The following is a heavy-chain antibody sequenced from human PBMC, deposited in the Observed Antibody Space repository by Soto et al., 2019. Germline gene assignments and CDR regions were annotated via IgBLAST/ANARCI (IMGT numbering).Heavy chain of an antibody. CDR2: SSNSGSFT. V-gene: IGHV3-11*06. D-gene: IGHD1-1*01. Sequence: GGSLRLSCAASGFTFSRYSMSWIRQAPGKGLEWIGYSSNSGSFTRYADSVKGRFSISRDNAKSSLYLQISSLRGDDTATYYCVKSGDNYNLLDYWGQGTPVTVSS. CDR3: VKSGDNYNLLDY. CDR1: GFTFSRYS. J-gene: IGHJ4*02.